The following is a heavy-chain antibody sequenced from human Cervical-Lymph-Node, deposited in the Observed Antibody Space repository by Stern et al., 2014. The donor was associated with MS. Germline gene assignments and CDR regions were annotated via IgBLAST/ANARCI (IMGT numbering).Heavy chain of an antibody. CDR3: ARQRYFDY. Sequence: VQLVESGPEVKRPGESLKISCQASGYTFTSYWIGWVRQMPGKGLEWIAIIFPGGSDIRYSPSFQGQVTISADKSSSTANLQWNTLKASDTAIYYCARQRYFDYWGQGTLVTVSS. CDR2: IFPGGSDI. J-gene: IGHJ4*02. CDR1: GYTFTSYW. V-gene: IGHV5-51*01.